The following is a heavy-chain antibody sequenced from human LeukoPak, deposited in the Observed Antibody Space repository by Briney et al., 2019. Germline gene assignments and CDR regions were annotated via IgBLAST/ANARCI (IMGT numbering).Heavy chain of an antibody. CDR1: GFTFSSYS. Sequence: GGSLRLSCAASGFTFSSYSMNWVRQAPGKGLEWVSSISSSSSYIYYADSVKGRFTISRDNAKNSLYLQMNSLRAEDTAVYYCARDIPGPGIAVAPPDYWGQGTLVTVSS. CDR3: ARDIPGPGIAVAPPDY. CDR2: ISSSSSYI. J-gene: IGHJ4*02. V-gene: IGHV3-21*01. D-gene: IGHD6-19*01.